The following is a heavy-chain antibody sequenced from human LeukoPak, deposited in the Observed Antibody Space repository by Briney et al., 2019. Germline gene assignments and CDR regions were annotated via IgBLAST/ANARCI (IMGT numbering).Heavy chain of an antibody. Sequence: GGSLRLSCAASGFTFSSYAMHWVRQAPGKGLEWEAVISYDGSNKYYADSVKGRFTISRDNSKNTLYLQMNSLRAEDTAVYYCARGRLGYCSSTSCLSPDYWGQGTLVTVSS. D-gene: IGHD2-2*01. CDR3: ARGRLGYCSSTSCLSPDY. J-gene: IGHJ4*02. CDR1: GFTFSSYA. V-gene: IGHV3-30-3*01. CDR2: ISYDGSNK.